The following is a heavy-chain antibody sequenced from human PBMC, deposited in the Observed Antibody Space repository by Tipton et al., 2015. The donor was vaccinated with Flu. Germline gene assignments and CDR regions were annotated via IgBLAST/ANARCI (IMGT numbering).Heavy chain of an antibody. CDR1: GLTVGDNY. D-gene: IGHD2-15*01. CDR2: IYSGEDT. J-gene: IGHJ4*02. CDR3: ARDTGGYCTGSSCLPRFDY. Sequence: SLRLSCVASGLTVGDNYMTWVRQSPGKGLEWISVIYSGEDTQYADSVKGRFTISRDNSKNTVYLVMNHLRVEDTAVYYCARDTGGYCTGSSCLPRFDYLGQGALVTVSS. V-gene: IGHV3-53*01.